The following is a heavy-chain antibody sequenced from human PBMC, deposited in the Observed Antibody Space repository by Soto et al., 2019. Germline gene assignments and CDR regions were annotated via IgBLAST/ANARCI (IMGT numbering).Heavy chain of an antibody. J-gene: IGHJ5*02. D-gene: IGHD1-1*01. CDR3: VRDGTKTLRDWFDP. V-gene: IGHV4-4*07. CDR2: IYATGTT. CDR1: DASISGYY. Sequence: SETLSLTCTVSDASISGYYWSWIRKSAGKGLEWIGRIYATGTTDYNPSLKSRVMMSVDTSKKQFSLKLRSVTAADTAVYYCVRDGTKTLRDWFDPWGQGISVTVSS.